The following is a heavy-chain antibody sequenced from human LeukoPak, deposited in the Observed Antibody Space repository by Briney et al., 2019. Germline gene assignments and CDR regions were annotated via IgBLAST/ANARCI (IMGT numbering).Heavy chain of an antibody. CDR3: ARYYYGSGSYVWVMDV. J-gene: IGHJ6*03. V-gene: IGHV4-4*07. D-gene: IGHD3-10*01. CDR1: GGSISSYY. CDR2: IYTSGST. Sequence: SETLSLTCTVSGGSISSYYWSWIRQPAGKGLEWIGRIYTSGSTNYNPSLNGRVTISVDTSKNQFSLKLRSVTAADTAVYYCARYYYGSGSYVWVMDVWRKGTTVTVSS.